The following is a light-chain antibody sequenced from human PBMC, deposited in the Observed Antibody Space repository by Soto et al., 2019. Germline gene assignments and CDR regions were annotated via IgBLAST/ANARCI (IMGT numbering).Light chain of an antibody. CDR2: ANN. CDR3: QSYHTSLTGV. V-gene: IGLV1-40*01. J-gene: IGLJ1*01. Sequence: QSALTQPPSVSGTPGQTVTISCTGSSSTIGAGYDVHWYQQFPGTAPKLLVFANNNRPAGVPDRFSGSKSGTSASLAITGLQAEDEATYYCQSYHTSLTGVFGTGTEVTVL. CDR1: SSTIGAGYD.